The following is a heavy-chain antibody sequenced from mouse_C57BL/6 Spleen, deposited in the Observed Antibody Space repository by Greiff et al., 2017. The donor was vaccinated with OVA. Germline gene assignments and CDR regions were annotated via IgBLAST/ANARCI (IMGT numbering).Heavy chain of an antibody. J-gene: IGHJ1*03. V-gene: IGHV1-64*01. CDR3: AREGGYYGSSWYFDV. CDR1: GYTFTSYW. CDR2: IHPNSGST. Sequence: QVQLKQPGAELVKPGASVKLSCKASGYTFTSYWMHWVKQRPGQGLEWIGMIHPNSGSTNYNEKFKSKATLTVDKSSSTAYMQLSSLTSEDSAVYFCAREGGYYGSSWYFDVWGTGTTVTVSS. D-gene: IGHD1-1*01.